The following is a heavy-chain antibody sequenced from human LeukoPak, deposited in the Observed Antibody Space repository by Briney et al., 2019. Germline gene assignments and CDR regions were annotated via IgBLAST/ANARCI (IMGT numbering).Heavy chain of an antibody. J-gene: IGHJ3*02. CDR2: IYSSGTS. Sequence: PSETLSLTCTVSGGSISSYYWSWMRQPPGKGLEWIGYIYSSGTSNYNPSLKSRVTISVDTSKNQFSLKLSSVTAADTAVYYCARYCSSTSCYTGAFDIWGQGTMVTVSS. V-gene: IGHV4-59*12. CDR3: ARYCSSTSCYTGAFDI. CDR1: GGSISSYY. D-gene: IGHD2-2*02.